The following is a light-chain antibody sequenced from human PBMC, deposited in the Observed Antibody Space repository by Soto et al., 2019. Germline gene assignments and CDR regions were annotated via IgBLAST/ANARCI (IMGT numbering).Light chain of an antibody. Sequence: QSALTQPASLSGSPVQSITISCTGTSSDVGSYNLVSWYQQHPGKAPKLMIYEGSKRPSGVSNRFSGSKSGNTASLTISGLQDEDEGDYYCCSYAGSSTHVVFGGGTKLTVL. CDR1: SSDVGSYNL. J-gene: IGLJ2*01. CDR3: CSYAGSSTHVV. V-gene: IGLV2-23*01. CDR2: EGS.